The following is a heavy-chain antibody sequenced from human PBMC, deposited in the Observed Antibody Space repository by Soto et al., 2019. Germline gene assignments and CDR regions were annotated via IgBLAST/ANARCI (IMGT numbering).Heavy chain of an antibody. CDR2: LYYTGNT. J-gene: IGHJ6*02. CDR3: ARGGSEGGLDI. Sequence: QMQLQESGPGVVKPSETLSLTCTVSGAPISVFYWTWIRQAPGKGLEWIGYLYYTGNTNYNPSLKXRXAXSXHTSKKHFYLTLTSATAADTAMYFCARGGSEGGLDIWGQGTTVTVSS. CDR1: GAPISVFY. V-gene: IGHV4-59*01. D-gene: IGHD3-10*01.